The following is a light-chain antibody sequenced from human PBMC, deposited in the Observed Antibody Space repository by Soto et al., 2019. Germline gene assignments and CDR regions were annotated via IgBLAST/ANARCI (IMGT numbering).Light chain of an antibody. CDR2: DAS. Sequence: EIVMTPSPATLSVSPGERATLSCRASQGISRTLAWYQQRPGQAPRLLIYDASSRATGIPDRFSGSGSGTEFTLTISRLEPEDFAVYYCQQYGSSSWTFAQGTKVDIK. J-gene: IGKJ1*01. CDR3: QQYGSSSWT. CDR1: QGISRT. V-gene: IGKV3-20*01.